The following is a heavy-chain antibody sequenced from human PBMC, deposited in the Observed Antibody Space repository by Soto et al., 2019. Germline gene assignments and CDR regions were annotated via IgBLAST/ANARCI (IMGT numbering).Heavy chain of an antibody. J-gene: IGHJ4*02. V-gene: IGHV4-61*08. CDR1: GGSVSSGGYY. CDR3: ASQVRGVISSLDY. Sequence: QVQLQESGPGLVKPSETLSLTCTVSGGSVSSGGYYWSWIRQPPGKGLEWIGYVYYSGSTNYNPSLKSRVTISVDTSKKQFSLKLSSVTAADTAVYYCASQVRGVISSLDYWGQGTLVTVSS. D-gene: IGHD3-10*01. CDR2: VYYSGST.